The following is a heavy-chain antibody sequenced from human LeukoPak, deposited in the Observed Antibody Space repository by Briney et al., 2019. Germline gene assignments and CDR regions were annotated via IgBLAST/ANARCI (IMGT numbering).Heavy chain of an antibody. J-gene: IGHJ5*02. Sequence: ASVKVSCKASGYTFTSYAMHWVRQAPGQRLEWMGWINAGNGNTGYAQKFQGRVTMTRNTSISTAYMELSSLRSEDTAVYYCARGLYDFWSGYWTKSGWFDPWGQGTLVTVSS. D-gene: IGHD3-3*01. V-gene: IGHV1-3*01. CDR1: GYTFTSYA. CDR2: INAGNGNT. CDR3: ARGLYDFWSGYWTKSGWFDP.